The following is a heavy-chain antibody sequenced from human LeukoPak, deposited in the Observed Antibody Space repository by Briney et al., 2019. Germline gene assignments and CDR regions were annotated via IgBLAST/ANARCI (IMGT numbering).Heavy chain of an antibody. CDR3: ARGAPTVTPTPFDD. J-gene: IGHJ4*02. D-gene: IGHD4-17*01. V-gene: IGHV3-48*03. CDR2: ISSSGSTI. Sequence: PGGSLRLSCAASGFTFSSYEMNWVRQAPGKGLEWVSYISSSGSTIFYADSVKGRFTISRDNAKNSLYLQMNSLRAEDPAVSYCARGAPTVTPTPFDDWGQGTLFTVSS. CDR1: GFTFSSYE.